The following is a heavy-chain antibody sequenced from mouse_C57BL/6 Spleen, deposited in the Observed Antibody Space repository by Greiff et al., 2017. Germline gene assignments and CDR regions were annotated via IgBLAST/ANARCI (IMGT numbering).Heavy chain of an antibody. J-gene: IGHJ1*03. D-gene: IGHD1-1*01. CDR3: ARDYGTSYVRYFDV. CDR1: GFTFSDYY. CDR2: ISNGGGST. Sequence: EVKLVESGGGLVRPGGSLKLSCAASGFTFSDYYMYWVRQTPEKRLEWVAYISNGGGSTYYPDTVKGRFTISRDNAKNTLYLQMSRLKSEDTAMYYCARDYGTSYVRYFDVWGTGTTVTVSS. V-gene: IGHV5-12*01.